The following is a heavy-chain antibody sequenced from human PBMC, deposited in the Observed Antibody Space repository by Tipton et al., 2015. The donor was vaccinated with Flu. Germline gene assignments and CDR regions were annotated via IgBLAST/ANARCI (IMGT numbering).Heavy chain of an antibody. D-gene: IGHD3-16*02. CDR1: GASFRDFY. V-gene: IGHV4-59*12. J-gene: IGHJ5*02. CDR3: ARRSRLYDGYFDP. Sequence: TLSLTCTVSGASFRDFYWSWIRQTPGKGLEWIGYIFYNGITNYNPSLKGRVTISVDTSKKQFSLKLSSVTAADTAVYYCARRSRLYDGYFDPWGQGTLVIVSS. CDR2: IFYNGIT.